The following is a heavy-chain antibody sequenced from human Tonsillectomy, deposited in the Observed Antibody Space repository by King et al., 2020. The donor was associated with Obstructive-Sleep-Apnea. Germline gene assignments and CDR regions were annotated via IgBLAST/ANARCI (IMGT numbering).Heavy chain of an antibody. CDR1: GVSITSSIYY. V-gene: IGHV4-39*07. D-gene: IGHD4-11*01. CDR2: LSYSGST. Sequence: LQLQESGPGLVKPSETLSLTCTVSGVSITSSIYYWGWIRQPPGKGLEWIGSLSYSGSTYYNPSLKSRVTMSIDTSKSSFSVRLSSVTASDTAMFYCARHLQFSAFDIWGQGTMVTVSS. J-gene: IGHJ3*02. CDR3: ARHLQFSAFDI.